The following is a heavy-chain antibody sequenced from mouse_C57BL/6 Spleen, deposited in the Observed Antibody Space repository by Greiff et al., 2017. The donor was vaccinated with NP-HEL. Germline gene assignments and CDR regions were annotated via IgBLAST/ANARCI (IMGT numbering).Heavy chain of an antibody. CDR1: GYTFTDYE. D-gene: IGHD3-1*01. Sequence: QVQLQQSGAELVRPGASVTLSCKASGYTFTDYEMHWVKQTPVHGLEWIGAIDPETGGTAYNQKFKSKATLTVDTSSSTAYMQLSSLTSEDSAVYYCARRGLAWFAYWGQGTLVTVSA. CDR2: IDPETGGT. CDR3: ARRGLAWFAY. V-gene: IGHV1-15*01. J-gene: IGHJ3*01.